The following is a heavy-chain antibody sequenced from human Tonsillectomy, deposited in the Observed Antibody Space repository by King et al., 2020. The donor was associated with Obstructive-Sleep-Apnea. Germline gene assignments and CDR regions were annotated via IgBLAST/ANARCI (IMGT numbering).Heavy chain of an antibody. CDR3: ARVGDCSGGSCFPYYFDY. Sequence: VQLVESGGGLVKPGGSLRLSCAASGFTLSDYYMTWIRQAPGKGLEWVSHVSSSGNTIYYTDFLKGRFTISRDNAKNSLYLQMNSLRVEDTAVYYCARVGDCSGGSCFPYYFDYWGQGTLVTVSS. D-gene: IGHD2-15*01. CDR2: VSSSGNTI. J-gene: IGHJ4*02. V-gene: IGHV3-11*01. CDR1: GFTLSDYY.